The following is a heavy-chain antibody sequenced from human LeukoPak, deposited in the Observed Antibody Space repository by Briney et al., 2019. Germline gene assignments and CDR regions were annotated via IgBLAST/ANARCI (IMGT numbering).Heavy chain of an antibody. V-gene: IGHV3-23*01. D-gene: IGHD4-17*01. CDR1: GFTFSSYA. Sequence: GGSLRLSCAASGFTFSSYAMSWVRQAPGKGLEWVSAISGSGGSTYYADSVKGRFILSRDNSKNTLYLQMNSLRAEDTAVYYRAKDMTTVTTFPYYWGQGTLVTVSS. J-gene: IGHJ4*02. CDR2: ISGSGGST. CDR3: AKDMTTVTTFPYY.